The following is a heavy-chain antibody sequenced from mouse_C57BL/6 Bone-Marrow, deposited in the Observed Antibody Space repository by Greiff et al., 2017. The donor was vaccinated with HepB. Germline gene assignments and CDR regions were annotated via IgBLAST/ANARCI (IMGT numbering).Heavy chain of an antibody. CDR1: GYTFTSYW. V-gene: IGHV1-55*01. CDR2: IYPGSGST. Sequence: QVQLKQPGAELVKPGASVKMSCKASGYTFTSYWITWVKQRPGQGLEWIGDIYPGSGSTNYNEKFKSKATLTVDTSSSTAYMQLSSLTSEDSAVYYCARATVVAKEAFAYWGQGTLVTVSA. CDR3: ARATVVAKEAFAY. D-gene: IGHD1-1*01. J-gene: IGHJ3*01.